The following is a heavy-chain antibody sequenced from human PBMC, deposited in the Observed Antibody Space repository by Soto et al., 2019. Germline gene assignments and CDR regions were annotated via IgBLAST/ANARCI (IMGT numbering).Heavy chain of an antibody. V-gene: IGHV1-2*02. Sequence: GASVKGSCKTSGDSFNDYYIHWVRQAPGQGLEWMGWINPNGGVTKYAQKFQGRVTVTRDTSIRTVYMELSSLRSDDTAVYYCARESGGATATLDYYYFYMDVWGKGTTVTVSS. J-gene: IGHJ6*03. CDR1: GDSFNDYY. CDR3: ARESGGATATLDYYYFYMDV. CDR2: INPNGGVT. D-gene: IGHD5-12*01.